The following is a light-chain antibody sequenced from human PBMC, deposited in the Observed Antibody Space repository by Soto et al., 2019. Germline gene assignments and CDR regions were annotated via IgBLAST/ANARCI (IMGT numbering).Light chain of an antibody. Sequence: EIVMTQSPATLSVSPGERATLSCRASQSVSSNLAWYQQKPGQAPRLLTKGASTRATGIPARFSGSGSGTEFTLTISSLQSEDFAVYYCQQYNNWPETFGQGTKVDIK. CDR3: QQYNNWPET. V-gene: IGKV3-15*01. CDR1: QSVSSN. CDR2: GAS. J-gene: IGKJ1*01.